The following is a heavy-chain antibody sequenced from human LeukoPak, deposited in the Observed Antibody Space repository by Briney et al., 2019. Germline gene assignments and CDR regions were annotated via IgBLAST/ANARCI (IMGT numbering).Heavy chain of an antibody. J-gene: IGHJ4*02. CDR1: GLTFSNYW. D-gene: IGHD2-2*01. CDR2: INRDGSNT. V-gene: IGHV3-74*01. Sequence: GGSLRLSCAASGLTFSNYWMHWVRHTPGKGLIWVSRINRDGSNTTYADSVKGRFSISRDNAKKPLYLQMNSLRAEDTAVYYCTRDTSSGLDYWGQGTLVTVPS. CDR3: TRDTSSGLDY.